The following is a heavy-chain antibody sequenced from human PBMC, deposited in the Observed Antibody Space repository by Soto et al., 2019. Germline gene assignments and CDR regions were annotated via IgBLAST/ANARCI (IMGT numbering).Heavy chain of an antibody. D-gene: IGHD3-9*01. J-gene: IGHJ4*02. CDR1: GFSLSTSGVG. CDR3: AHKGPEDWPLDY. CDR2: IYWDDSK. Sequence: QITLKESGPTLVRPTQTLTLTCAFSGFSLSTSGVGVGWIRQPPGKALEWLAVIYWDDSKHYSPSLRSRLTITKDPSKNQVVLTMTNMEPMDTGTYYCAHKGPEDWPLDYWGQGTLVTVSS. V-gene: IGHV2-5*02.